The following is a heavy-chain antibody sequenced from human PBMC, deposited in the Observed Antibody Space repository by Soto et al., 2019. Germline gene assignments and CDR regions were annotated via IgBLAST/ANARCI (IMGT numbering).Heavy chain of an antibody. CDR1: GFTFRSYG. CDR2: ISYDGSNK. Sequence: SXRLSFAASGFTFRSYGMHWVRQASGKGLEWVAVISYDGSNKYYADSVKGRFTISRDNSKNTLYLQMNSLRAEDTAVYYGAKDESRSSWGQGTLVTVSS. V-gene: IGHV3-30*18. J-gene: IGHJ4*02. D-gene: IGHD6-13*01. CDR3: AKDESRSS.